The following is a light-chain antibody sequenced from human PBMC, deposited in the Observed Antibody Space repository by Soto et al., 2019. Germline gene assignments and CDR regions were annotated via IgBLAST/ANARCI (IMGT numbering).Light chain of an antibody. CDR2: EVS. Sequence: QSVLTQPPSASGSPGQSVTISCTGTSNDVGDYNHVSWYQQHPGKAPKLMIYEVSKRPSGVPGRFSGSKSGNTASLTVSGLQAEDEADYYCSSYAGSSTLYVFGTGTKATV. CDR1: SNDVGDYNH. CDR3: SSYAGSSTLYV. J-gene: IGLJ1*01. V-gene: IGLV2-8*01.